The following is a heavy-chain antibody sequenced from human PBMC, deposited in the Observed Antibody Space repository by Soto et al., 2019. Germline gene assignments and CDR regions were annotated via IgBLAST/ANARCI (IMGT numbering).Heavy chain of an antibody. CDR2: IYFSGST. Sequence: QVQLQESGPGLVKPSQTLSLTCTVSGGSISSGGYYWSWIRQHPGKGLEWIGYIYFSGSTYYNPSLQSRVTISVDTSKNPFSLKLSSVTAADTAVYYCARAAHYSSPFRWFDPWGQGTLVTVSS. CDR1: GGSISSGGYY. J-gene: IGHJ5*02. D-gene: IGHD6-13*01. CDR3: ARAAHYSSPFRWFDP. V-gene: IGHV4-31*03.